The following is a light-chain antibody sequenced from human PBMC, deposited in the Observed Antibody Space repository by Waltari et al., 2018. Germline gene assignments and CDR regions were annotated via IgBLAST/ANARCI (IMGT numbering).Light chain of an antibody. J-gene: IGKJ4*01. V-gene: IGKV1-39*01. CDR2: ASS. Sequence: DVQMTQSPSSLSASLGDRVTITCRAGQSISSYLNWYQQKPGMAPKLLIYASSTLQTGVPSRFSGSGSGTDFTLTISSLQPEDCATYYCQQSFTTPLTFGGGTKVEIK. CDR1: QSISSY. CDR3: QQSFTTPLT.